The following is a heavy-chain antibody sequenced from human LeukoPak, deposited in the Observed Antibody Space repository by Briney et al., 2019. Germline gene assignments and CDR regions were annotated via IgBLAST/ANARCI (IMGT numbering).Heavy chain of an antibody. D-gene: IGHD2-15*01. V-gene: IGHV3-9*01. CDR3: AKDIPEGYCSGGSCYSAFDI. Sequence: PGRSLRLSCAASGFTFDDYAMHWVRQAPGRGLEWVSGISWNSGSVAYADSVKGRFTISRDNAKNSLYLQMNSLRPEDTALYYCAKDIPEGYCSGGSCYSAFDIWGQGTMVTVSS. CDR1: GFTFDDYA. J-gene: IGHJ3*02. CDR2: ISWNSGSV.